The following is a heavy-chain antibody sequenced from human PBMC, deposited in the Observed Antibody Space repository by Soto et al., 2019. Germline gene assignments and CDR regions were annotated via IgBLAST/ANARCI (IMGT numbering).Heavy chain of an antibody. CDR3: AREVIPLTTDWYFDL. CDR1: GGSISGGVGGLYY. CDR2: IYDSGST. J-gene: IGHJ2*01. V-gene: IGHV4-30-4*01. Sequence: QLQLRESGPGLVKSSGTLSLTCTVSGGSISGGVGGLYYWSWIRQPPGKGLEWIGYIYDSGSTYYNPSLKSRVTISVDTSKNQVSLRLSSVTAADTAVYYCAREVIPLTTDWYFDLWGRGTLVTVSS. D-gene: IGHD4-17*01.